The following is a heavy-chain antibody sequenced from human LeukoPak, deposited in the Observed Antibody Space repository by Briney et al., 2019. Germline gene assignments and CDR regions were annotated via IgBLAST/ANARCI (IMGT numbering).Heavy chain of an antibody. CDR1: GFTFRNYW. Sequence: PGGSLRLSCAASGFTFRNYWMSWVRQAPGKGLEWVANIKEDGSEKHYVDSVKGRFTNSRDNSKNTLYLQMNSLRAEDTAVYYCAKKKWELLGDNWFDPWGQGTLVTVSS. J-gene: IGHJ5*02. CDR3: AKKKWELLGDNWFDP. CDR2: IKEDGSEK. V-gene: IGHV3-7*03. D-gene: IGHD1-26*01.